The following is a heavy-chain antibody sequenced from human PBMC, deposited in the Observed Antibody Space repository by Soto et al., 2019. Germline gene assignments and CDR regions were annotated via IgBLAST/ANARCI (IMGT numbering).Heavy chain of an antibody. CDR2: ISGSGDGT. Sequence: LRLSCSASGFTFSSFALSWVRQAPGMGLEWVSAISGSGDGTDYADSVKGRFTISRDNSKNTLYLQMNSLRAEDTAVYYCAGPGYSSQDYWGQGALVTVS. V-gene: IGHV3-23*01. CDR3: AGPGYSSQDY. J-gene: IGHJ4*02. CDR1: GFTFSSFA. D-gene: IGHD5-18*01.